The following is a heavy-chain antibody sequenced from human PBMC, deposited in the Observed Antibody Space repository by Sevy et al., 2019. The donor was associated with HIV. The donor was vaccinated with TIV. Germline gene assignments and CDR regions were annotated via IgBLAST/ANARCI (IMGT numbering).Heavy chain of an antibody. Sequence: GGSLRLSCAASGFTFSSYAMSWVRQAPGKGLEWVSAISGRGGSTYYADSVKGRFTISRDNSKNTLYLQMNSLRAEDPAVYYCAKDKFYSGGSCCDAFDIWGQGTMVTVSS. V-gene: IGHV3-23*01. CDR2: ISGRGGST. CDR1: GFTFSSYA. CDR3: AKDKFYSGGSCCDAFDI. D-gene: IGHD2-15*01. J-gene: IGHJ3*02.